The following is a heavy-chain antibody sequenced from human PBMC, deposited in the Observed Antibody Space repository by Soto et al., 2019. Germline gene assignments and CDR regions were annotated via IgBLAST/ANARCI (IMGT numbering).Heavy chain of an antibody. Sequence: QVQLVQSGAEVKKPGASVKVSCKASGYTFTSYDINWVRQATGQGLEWMGWMNANSGNTGYAQKFQGRVTMTRNTSISTAYMELSSLRSEDTAVYYCARDRPVSVPAYMSGYYYGMDVWGQGTTVTVSS. CDR2: MNANSGNT. CDR1: GYTFTSYD. V-gene: IGHV1-8*01. J-gene: IGHJ6*02. CDR3: ARDRPVSVPAYMSGYYYGMDV. D-gene: IGHD2-2*01.